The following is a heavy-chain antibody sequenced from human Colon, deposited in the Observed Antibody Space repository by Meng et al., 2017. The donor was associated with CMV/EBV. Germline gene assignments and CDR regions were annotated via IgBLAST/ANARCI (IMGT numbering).Heavy chain of an antibody. CDR2: VQHSGTT. V-gene: IGHV4-4*02. CDR1: GGPITSSHNW. J-gene: IGHJ4*02. CDR3: ADPPSGY. Sequence: QVQLQESGPGLAKPSGTLSLTCAVSGGPITSSHNWWNWVRQPPGKGLEWIGEVQHSGTTNYNPSLESRVTISVDKTKNQFSLKLTSVTAADTAVYYCADPPSGYWGQGTLVTVSS.